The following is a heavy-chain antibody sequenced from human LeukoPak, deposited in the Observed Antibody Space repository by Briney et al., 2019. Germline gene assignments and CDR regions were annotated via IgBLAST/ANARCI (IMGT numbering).Heavy chain of an antibody. CDR2: TYYNSRWSN. CDR3: ARGYMKSGFDY. D-gene: IGHD1-1*01. J-gene: IGHJ4*02. CDR1: GDSVSIDITA. Sequence: SPTLSPTFAISGDSVSIDITAWNWLRQSPSRGLEWLGRTYYNSRWSNDYAVSVESRIAINPNTTRNQFSLQLKSVTPEDTAVYYCARGYMKSGFDYWGQGTLVTVSS. V-gene: IGHV6-1*01.